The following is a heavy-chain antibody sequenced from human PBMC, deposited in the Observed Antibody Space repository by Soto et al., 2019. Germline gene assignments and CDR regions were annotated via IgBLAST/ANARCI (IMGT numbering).Heavy chain of an antibody. CDR2: ISASGGST. D-gene: IGHD3-10*01. J-gene: IGHJ5*02. CDR1: GFTVISYA. V-gene: IGHV3-23*01. CDR3: AKDYYGSRTPGFDP. Sequence: GWSLRPACAPSGFTVISYAMSRVHHAPGQGLEWVSAISASGGSTYYADSVKGRFTISRDNSKNTLYLQMNSLIAEDTAVYYCAKDYYGSRTPGFDPWGQGPLVTVS.